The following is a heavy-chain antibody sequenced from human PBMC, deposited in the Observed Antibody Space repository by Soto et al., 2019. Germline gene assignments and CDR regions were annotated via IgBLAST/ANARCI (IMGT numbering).Heavy chain of an antibody. CDR2: IYSGGST. Sequence: GGSLRLSCAASGFTVSSNYMSWVRQAPGKGLEWVSVIYSGGSTYYADSVKGRFTISRDNSKNTLYLQMNSLRAEDTAVYYCARPPKLVNYYYYMDVWGKGTTVTVSS. CDR1: GFTVSSNY. J-gene: IGHJ6*03. CDR3: ARPPKLVNYYYYMDV. D-gene: IGHD1-1*01. V-gene: IGHV3-66*04.